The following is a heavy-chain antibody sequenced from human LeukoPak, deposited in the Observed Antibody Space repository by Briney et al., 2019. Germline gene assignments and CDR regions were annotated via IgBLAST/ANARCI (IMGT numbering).Heavy chain of an antibody. D-gene: IGHD1/OR15-1a*01. CDR3: AREMAVSGTIFDY. Sequence: GGSLRLSCAASGFTFTNNWMPSVRQAPGKGLVWVARVDSDGTGTTYAASVKGRFTISRDNVQNTLYLQMNSLRAEDTAVYYCAREMAVSGTIFDYWGQGTLVTVSS. CDR2: VDSDGTGT. J-gene: IGHJ4*02. CDR1: GFTFTNNW. V-gene: IGHV3-74*01.